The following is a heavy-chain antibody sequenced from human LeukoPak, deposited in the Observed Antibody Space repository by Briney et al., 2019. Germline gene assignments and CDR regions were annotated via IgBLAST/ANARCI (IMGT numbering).Heavy chain of an antibody. V-gene: IGHV3-48*04. CDR3: ARKGSGVLLWFGELLLGAFDI. D-gene: IGHD3-10*01. Sequence: PGGSLRLSCAASGFTLISYNMNWVRQAPGKGLEWVSYISSSSSTKSYADSVKGRFTISRDNAKNSLYLQMNSLRAEDTAVYYCARKGSGVLLWFGELLLGAFDIWGQGTMVTVSS. CDR1: GFTLISYN. J-gene: IGHJ3*02. CDR2: ISSSSSTK.